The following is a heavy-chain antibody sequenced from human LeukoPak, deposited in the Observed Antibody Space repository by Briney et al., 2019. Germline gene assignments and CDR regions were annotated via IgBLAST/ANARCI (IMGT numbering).Heavy chain of an antibody. V-gene: IGHV5-51*01. J-gene: IGHJ4*02. CDR3: ARFLSGNYSDC. D-gene: IGHD1-26*01. CDR1: GYSFTNYW. CDR2: IYPGDSDT. Sequence: GESLKISCKGSGYSFTNYWIGWVRQMPGKGLEWMGIIYPGDSDTKYSPSFQGQVTISADKSISTACLQWSSLRASDTAMYYCARFLSGNYSDCWGQGTLVTVSS.